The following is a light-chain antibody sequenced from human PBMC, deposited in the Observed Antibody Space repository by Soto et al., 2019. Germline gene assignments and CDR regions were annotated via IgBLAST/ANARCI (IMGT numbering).Light chain of an antibody. Sequence: ERVLTQSPGTLSLSPGERATLSCRASQSVSSNYLAWYQQKPGQAPRLLLYGASTRATGIPDRFSGSGSGTDFTLTISRLEPEDSAVYYCQQYGSSPTWTFGQGTKVDIK. CDR3: QQYGSSPTWT. CDR2: GAS. J-gene: IGKJ1*01. V-gene: IGKV3-20*01. CDR1: QSVSSNY.